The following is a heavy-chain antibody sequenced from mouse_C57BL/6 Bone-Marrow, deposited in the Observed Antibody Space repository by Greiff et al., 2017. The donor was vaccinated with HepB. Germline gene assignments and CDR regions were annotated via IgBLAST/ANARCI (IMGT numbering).Heavy chain of an antibody. Sequence: QVQLQQPGAELVMPGASVKLSCKASGYTFTSYWMHWVKQRPGQGLEWIGEIDPSDSYTNYNQKFKGKSTLTVDKSSSTAYMQLSSLTSEDSAVYYCAGIPYYYAMDYWGQGTSVTVSS. CDR1: GYTFTSYW. V-gene: IGHV1-69*01. CDR2: IDPSDSYT. J-gene: IGHJ4*01. CDR3: AGIPYYYAMDY.